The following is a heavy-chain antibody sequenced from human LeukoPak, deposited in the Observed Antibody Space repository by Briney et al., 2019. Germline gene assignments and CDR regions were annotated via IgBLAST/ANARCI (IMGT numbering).Heavy chain of an antibody. CDR3: ASELVDYDFWSGYYPKYYFDY. V-gene: IGHV4-34*01. J-gene: IGHJ4*02. D-gene: IGHD3-3*01. CDR2: INHSGST. CDR1: GGSFSGYY. Sequence: PSETLSLTCAVYGGSFSGYYWSWIRQPPGKGPEWIGEINHSGSTNYNPSLKSRVTISVDTSKNQFSLKLSSVTAADTAVYYCASELVDYDFWSGYYPKYYFDYWGQATLVTVSS.